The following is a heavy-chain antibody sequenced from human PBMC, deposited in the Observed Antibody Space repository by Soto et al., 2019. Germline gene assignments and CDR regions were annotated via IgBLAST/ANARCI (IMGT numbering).Heavy chain of an antibody. CDR1: GFAFSSYA. J-gene: IGHJ4*02. CDR2: ISGTGGNT. D-gene: IGHD1-20*01. CDR3: VKAVYLLDFDY. V-gene: IGHV3-23*01. Sequence: PGGSLRLSCAASGFAFSSYAMTWVRQAPGKGLEWVSTISGTGGNTYYADSVKGRFTISRDNSKNTVYLQMNSLRAEDTAVYYCVKAVYLLDFDYWGQGTLVTLSS.